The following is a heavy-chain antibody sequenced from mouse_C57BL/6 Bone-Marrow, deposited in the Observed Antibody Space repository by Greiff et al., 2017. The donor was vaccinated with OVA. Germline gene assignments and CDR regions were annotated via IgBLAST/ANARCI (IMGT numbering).Heavy chain of an antibody. CDR1: GFTFSSHA. CDR2: ISSGGDYI. V-gene: IGHV5-9-1*02. CDR3: TREGYDYGDY. Sequence: EVKLMESGEGLVKPGGSLKLSCAASGFTFSSHAMSWVRQTPEKRLEWVAYISSGGDYIYYADTVKGRFTISRDNARNTLYLQMSSLKSEDTAMYYCTREGYDYGDYWGQGTSVTVSS. D-gene: IGHD2-4*01. J-gene: IGHJ4*01.